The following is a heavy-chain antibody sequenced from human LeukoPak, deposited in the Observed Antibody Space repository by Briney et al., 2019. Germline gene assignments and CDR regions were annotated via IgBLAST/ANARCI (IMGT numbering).Heavy chain of an antibody. J-gene: IGHJ4*02. D-gene: IGHD3-3*01. CDR3: AKVYYDFWSGYPTY. V-gene: IGHV3-23*01. CDR1: GFTFSSYG. Sequence: GGSLRLSCAASGFTFSSYGMSWVRQAPGKGLEWVSAISGSGGSTYYADSVKGRFTISRDNSKNTLYLQMNSLRAEDTAVYYCAKVYYDFWSGYPTYWGQGTLVTVSS. CDR2: ISGSGGST.